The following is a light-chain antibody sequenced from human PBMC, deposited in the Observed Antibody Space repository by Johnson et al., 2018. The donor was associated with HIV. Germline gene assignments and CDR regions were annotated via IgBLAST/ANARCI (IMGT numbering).Light chain of an antibody. CDR2: ENN. J-gene: IGLJ1*01. Sequence: QSVLTQPHSVSAAAGQKVTISCSGSSSNIGNNYVSWYQHLPGTAPKLLIYENNKRPSEIPDRFSGSKSGTSATLGITELQRGDEADYYCGTGDSSRTPGGVFGTGTKVTVL. CDR1: SSNIGNNY. CDR3: GTGDSSRTPGGV. V-gene: IGLV1-51*02.